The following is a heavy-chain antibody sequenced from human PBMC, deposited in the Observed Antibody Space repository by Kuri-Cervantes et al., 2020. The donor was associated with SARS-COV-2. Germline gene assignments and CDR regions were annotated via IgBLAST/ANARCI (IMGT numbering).Heavy chain of an antibody. CDR2: ISSSGAT. V-gene: IGHV4-59*01. CDR3: ARDHKGSYGDYFDY. CDR1: GDSISTYY. J-gene: IGHJ4*02. D-gene: IGHD1-26*01. Sequence: GSLRLSCTVSGDSISTYYWSWIRQPPGKGLEWIGYISSSGATKYNPSLKSRVIISVDTSKNQFSLKLSSVTAAATAVYYCARDHKGSYGDYFDYWGQGTLVTVSS.